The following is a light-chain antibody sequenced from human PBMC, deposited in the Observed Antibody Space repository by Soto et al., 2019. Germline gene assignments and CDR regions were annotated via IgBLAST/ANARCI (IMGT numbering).Light chain of an antibody. CDR1: QSVTTNS. Sequence: EIVLTQSPGTLSLSPGERATLSCRASQSVTTNSLAWYQQKPGQAPRLLIYGASSRATGIPDRFSGSGSGTAFTLTINRLEAEDFAVYFCQHYGSSRWTFGPGTKVDFK. V-gene: IGKV3-20*01. CDR3: QHYGSSRWT. CDR2: GAS. J-gene: IGKJ1*01.